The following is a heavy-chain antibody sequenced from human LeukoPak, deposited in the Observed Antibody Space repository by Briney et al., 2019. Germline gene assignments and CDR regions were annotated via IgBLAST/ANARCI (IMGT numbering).Heavy chain of an antibody. J-gene: IGHJ4*02. D-gene: IGHD3-3*01. V-gene: IGHV3-23*01. CDR3: VKEASWSGYYITYYFDN. Sequence: PGGSLRLSCAASGFIFSNYAMTWVRQAPGKGLEWLSGISGSGGATYYADSVKGQFTISRDNSNNTLYLEMNSLRPEDTAVYYCVKEASWSGYYITYYFDNWGQGTLVTVSS. CDR2: ISGSGGAT. CDR1: GFIFSNYA.